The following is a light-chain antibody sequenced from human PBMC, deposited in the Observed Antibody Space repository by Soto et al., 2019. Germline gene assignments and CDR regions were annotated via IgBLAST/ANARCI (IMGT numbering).Light chain of an antibody. J-gene: IGKJ1*01. CDR1: QSVSNNF. V-gene: IGKV3-20*01. CDR2: GAS. Sequence: EIVLTQSPGTLSLSPGERATLSCRASQSVSNNFLAWYQQKPGQAPRLLIHGASTRATGMPDRFRGSESGTDFTLTISRLEPEDFAVYYCQQYATSPGFGQGTKVEIK. CDR3: QQYATSPG.